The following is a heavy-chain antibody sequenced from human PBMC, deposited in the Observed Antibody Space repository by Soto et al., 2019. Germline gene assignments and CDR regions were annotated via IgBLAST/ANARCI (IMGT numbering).Heavy chain of an antibody. D-gene: IGHD3-3*02. CDR1: GDTVSSNIAA. J-gene: IGHJ3*02. CDR2: TYYRSEWYN. CDR3: TRVLEFCKGNPCHPGYSFHI. V-gene: IGHV6-1*01. Sequence: PSQTLSLTCAISGDTVSSNIAAWNWIRQSPSRGLEWLGRTYYRSEWYNDYAVSVKSRIIITPDTSKNQFSLQLNSVTPDDTAVYVCTRVLEFCKGNPCHPGYSFHICGQRTMVTVSS.